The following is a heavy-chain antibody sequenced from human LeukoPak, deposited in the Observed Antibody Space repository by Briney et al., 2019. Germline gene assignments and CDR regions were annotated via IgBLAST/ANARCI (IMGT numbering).Heavy chain of an antibody. V-gene: IGHV4-59*01. CDR1: GGSISSYY. Sequence: TSQTLSLTCTVSGGSISSYYWSWIRQPPGKGLEWIGYIYYSGSTNYNPSLKSRVTISVDTSKNQFSLKLSSVTAADTAVYYCAREPYYYGSGSYSGFDYWGQGTLVTASS. CDR3: AREPYYYGSGSYSGFDY. J-gene: IGHJ4*02. CDR2: IYYSGST. D-gene: IGHD3-10*01.